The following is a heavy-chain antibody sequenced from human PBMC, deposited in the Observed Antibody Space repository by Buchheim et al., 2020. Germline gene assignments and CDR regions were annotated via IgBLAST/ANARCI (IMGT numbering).Heavy chain of an antibody. J-gene: IGHJ4*02. CDR1: GYTFTSYD. Sequence: QVQLVQSGAEVKKPGASVKVSCKASGYTFTSYDINWVRQATGQGLEWMGWMNPNSGNTGYAQKFRGGCTMTRNTSISTAYMELSSLRSEDTAVYYCARVGRNLQWLPRRPPDYWGQGTL. CDR3: ARVGRNLQWLPRRPPDY. CDR2: MNPNSGNT. D-gene: IGHD1-14*01. V-gene: IGHV1-8*01.